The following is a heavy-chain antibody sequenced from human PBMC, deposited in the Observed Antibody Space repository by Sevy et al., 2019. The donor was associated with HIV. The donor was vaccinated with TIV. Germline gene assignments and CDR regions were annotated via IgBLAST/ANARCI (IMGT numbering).Heavy chain of an antibody. CDR3: AGWGVVPAGIPGGGGNYYYGMDV. V-gene: IGHV3-13*01. J-gene: IGHJ6*02. Sequence: GGSLRLSCAASGFTFSSYDMHWVRQATGKGLEWVSAIGTAGDTYYPGSVKGRFTISRENAKNSLYLQMNSLRAGDTAVYYCAGWGVVPAGIPGGGGNYYYGMDVWGQGTTVTVSS. CDR1: GFTFSSYD. D-gene: IGHD2-2*02. CDR2: IGTAGDT.